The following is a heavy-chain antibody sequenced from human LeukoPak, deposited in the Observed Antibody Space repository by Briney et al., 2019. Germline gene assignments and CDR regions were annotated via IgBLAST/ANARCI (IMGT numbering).Heavy chain of an antibody. CDR3: ARARESMATAGSYFDY. J-gene: IGHJ4*02. Sequence: SETLSLTSAVSGGSISSGGYSWSWIRQPPGSGLEWIGYIYHTGNTNYNPSLKSRVTISVARSKNQFSLRLSSVTAADTAVYYCARARESMATAGSYFDYWGQGTLVTVSS. CDR2: IYHTGNT. V-gene: IGHV4-30-2*01. CDR1: GGSISSGGYS. D-gene: IGHD6-6*01.